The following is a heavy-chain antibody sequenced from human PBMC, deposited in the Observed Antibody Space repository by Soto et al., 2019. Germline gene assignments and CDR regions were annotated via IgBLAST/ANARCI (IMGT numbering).Heavy chain of an antibody. V-gene: IGHV3-48*03. Sequence: EVQLVESGGGLVQPGGSLRLSCAASGFTFSSYEMNWVRQAPGKGLEWVSYISSSGSTIYYADSVKGRFTISRDNAKNSLYLQMNSLRAEDTAVYYCARGDWGGATYYFDYWGQGTLVTVSS. CDR2: ISSSGSTI. CDR3: ARGDWGGATYYFDY. CDR1: GFTFSSYE. D-gene: IGHD7-27*01. J-gene: IGHJ4*02.